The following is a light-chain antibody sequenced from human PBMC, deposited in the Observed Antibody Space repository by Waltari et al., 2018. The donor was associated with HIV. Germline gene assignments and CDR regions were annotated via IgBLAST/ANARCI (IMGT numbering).Light chain of an antibody. CDR1: QNVSSSY. J-gene: IGKJ1*01. V-gene: IGKV3-20*01. Sequence: EIVLTQSPGTLSLSPGDRATLSCRASQNVSSSYLAWYQQKSGQAPRLLIYAASARATAIPDRFTGSGSGTDFTLTISRLEAEDFAVFYCQQYGSSPWTFGQGTKVEIK. CDR3: QQYGSSPWT. CDR2: AAS.